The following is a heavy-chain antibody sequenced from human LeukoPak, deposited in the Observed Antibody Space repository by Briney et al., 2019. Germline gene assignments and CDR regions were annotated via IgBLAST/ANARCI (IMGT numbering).Heavy chain of an antibody. J-gene: IGHJ5*02. Sequence: SETLSLTCAVYGGSFSGYYWSWIRQPPGKGLEWIGEINHSGSTNYNPSLKSRVTISVDTSENQFSLKLSSVTAADTAVYYCARGDDFWSGYNWFDPWGQGTLVTVSS. V-gene: IGHV4-34*01. CDR2: INHSGST. D-gene: IGHD3-3*01. CDR3: ARGDDFWSGYNWFDP. CDR1: GGSFSGYY.